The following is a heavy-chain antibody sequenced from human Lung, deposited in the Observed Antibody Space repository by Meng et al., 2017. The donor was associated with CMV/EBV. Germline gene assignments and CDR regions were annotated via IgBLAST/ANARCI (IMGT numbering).Heavy chain of an antibody. Sequence: GGSLRLXXAASGFTFSDYYMSWIRQAPGKGLEWVSYISGSRSTIYYGDSVKGRFTISRDNAKNSLYLQMNSLRAEDTAVYYCARVDYQTNRGRWFDPWGQGTLVTVSS. J-gene: IGHJ5*02. CDR3: ARVDYQTNRGRWFDP. D-gene: IGHD2-2*01. V-gene: IGHV3-11*01. CDR1: GFTFSDYY. CDR2: ISGSRSTI.